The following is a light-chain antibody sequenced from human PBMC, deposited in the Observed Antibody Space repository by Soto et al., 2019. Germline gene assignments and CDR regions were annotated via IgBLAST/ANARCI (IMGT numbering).Light chain of an antibody. Sequence: DIQMTQSPSTLSASVGARVTITCRASQSISSYLAWYQQKPGKAPKLLIYKASSLETGVPSRFSGSGSGTEFTLTISSLQPDDFATYYCQQYNSYWTFGQGTKVEIK. CDR3: QQYNSYWT. V-gene: IGKV1-5*03. CDR2: KAS. J-gene: IGKJ1*01. CDR1: QSISSY.